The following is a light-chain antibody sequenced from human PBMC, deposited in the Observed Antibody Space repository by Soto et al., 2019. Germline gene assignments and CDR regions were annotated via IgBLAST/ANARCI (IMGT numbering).Light chain of an antibody. V-gene: IGKV3-15*01. Sequence: IVMMLSPATLSVAPGERVTFSCRASQGVSRKLARYQHKPGQAPRLPSSGASTGATGIPARFRGSGSGTEFTLAISSLQSEASAVYCCHHYHTCPSTFGGVTKVDI. CDR2: GAS. CDR1: QGVSRK. CDR3: HHYHTCPST. J-gene: IGKJ4*01.